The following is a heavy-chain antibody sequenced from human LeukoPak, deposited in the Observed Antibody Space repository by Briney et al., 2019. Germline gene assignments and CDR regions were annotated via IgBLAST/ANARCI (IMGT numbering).Heavy chain of an antibody. CDR3: AKMGSPITMVRGVPFDY. D-gene: IGHD3-10*01. J-gene: IGHJ4*02. CDR1: GFTFSTHG. Sequence: GVSLRLSCAASGFTFSTHGMHWVRQAPGKGLEWVAAIIYHGNNKYYADSVKGRFTISRDNSKNTLYVQMNRLRAEDTAVYYCAKMGSPITMVRGVPFDYWGQGTLVTVS. V-gene: IGHV3-30*18. CDR2: IIYHGNNK.